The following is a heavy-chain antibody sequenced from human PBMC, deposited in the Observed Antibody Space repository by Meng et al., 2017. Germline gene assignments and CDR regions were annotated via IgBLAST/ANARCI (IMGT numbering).Heavy chain of an antibody. Sequence: GSLRLSCTVSGYSISSGYYWGWIRQPPGKGLEWIGYIFYSGSPRYSPSLKSRVSISVDTSENQFSLKLSSVTAADTAVYYCARGDMYDSSGYYFDYWGQGTLVTVSS. V-gene: IGHV4-61*01. CDR2: IFYSGSP. D-gene: IGHD3-22*01. CDR3: ARGDMYDSSGYYFDY. CDR1: GYSISSGYY. J-gene: IGHJ4*02.